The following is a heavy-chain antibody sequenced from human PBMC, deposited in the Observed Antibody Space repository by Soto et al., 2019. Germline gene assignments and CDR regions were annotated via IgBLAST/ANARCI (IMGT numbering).Heavy chain of an antibody. CDR2: SRDKTKGYTT. Sequence: GGSLRLSCAASGFTFSDHYMDWVRQAPGRGLEWVGRSRDKTKGYTTEYAASVKGRFTVSRDDSKNSLYLQMNSLKTEDTAVYYCARVSAIFGVEHIDNWGQGTLVTVSS. J-gene: IGHJ4*02. CDR3: ARVSAIFGVEHIDN. CDR1: GFTFSDHY. D-gene: IGHD3-3*01. V-gene: IGHV3-72*01.